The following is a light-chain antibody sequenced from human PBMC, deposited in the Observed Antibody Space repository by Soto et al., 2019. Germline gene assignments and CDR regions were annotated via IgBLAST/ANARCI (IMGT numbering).Light chain of an antibody. Sequence: DIQMTQSPSSLSASVGDRVTITCRASQSISSYLNWYQQKPGKAPKLLIYAASSLQSGVPSRFSGSGSGTDFTLTISSVQPEDFETYYCQQSYSTPPHFGGGTKVDIK. J-gene: IGKJ4*01. V-gene: IGKV1-39*01. CDR3: QQSYSTPPH. CDR2: AAS. CDR1: QSISSY.